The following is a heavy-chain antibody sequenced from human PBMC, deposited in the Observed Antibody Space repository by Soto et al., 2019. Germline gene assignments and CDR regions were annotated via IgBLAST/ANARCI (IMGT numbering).Heavy chain of an antibody. V-gene: IGHV4-30-4*01. Sequence: PSETLSLTCTVSGGSVTSDEDYWSWIRQSPGKGLEWIGYISNSGNTFYNPSLKSRVTLSVDTSKNQFSLKVTSVTAADTAIYYCGRLPRGSVSAIRNWGQGTLVTVSS. CDR2: ISNSGNT. CDR3: GRLPRGSVSAIRN. CDR1: GGSVTSDEDY. J-gene: IGHJ4*02. D-gene: IGHD2-8*01.